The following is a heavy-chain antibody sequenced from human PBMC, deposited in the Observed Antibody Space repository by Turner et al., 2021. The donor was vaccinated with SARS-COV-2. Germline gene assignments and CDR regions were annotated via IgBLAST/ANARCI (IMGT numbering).Heavy chain of an antibody. CDR1: GGSISSSSYY. V-gene: IGHV4-39*01. CDR3: ARRSSRLGNWYFDL. J-gene: IGHJ2*01. Sequence: QLQLQESGPGLVKPSETLSLTCSVSGGSISSSSYYWGWIRQPPGKGLEWVGSMYYSGSTYYNPSLKSRVTISVDTSKNQFYLKLSSVTAADTAVYYCARRSSRLGNWYFDLWGRGTLVTVSS. CDR2: MYYSGST. D-gene: IGHD2-15*01.